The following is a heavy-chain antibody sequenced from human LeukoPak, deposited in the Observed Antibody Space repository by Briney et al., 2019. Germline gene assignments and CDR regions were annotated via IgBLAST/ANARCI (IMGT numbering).Heavy chain of an antibody. Sequence: ASVKVSCKASGYTFTGYFMYWVRQAPGQGLEWMGWINHNSGGTNYAQKFQGRVTITADKFTSTAYMELSSLRSEDTAVYYCARNDFWSGYGALYYYYMDVWGKGTTVTVSS. V-gene: IGHV1-2*02. CDR3: ARNDFWSGYGALYYYYMDV. D-gene: IGHD3-3*01. J-gene: IGHJ6*03. CDR2: INHNSGGT. CDR1: GYTFTGYF.